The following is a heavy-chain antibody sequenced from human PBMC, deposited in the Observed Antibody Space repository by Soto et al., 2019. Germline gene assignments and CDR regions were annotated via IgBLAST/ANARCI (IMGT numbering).Heavy chain of an antibody. CDR2: INHYGST. D-gene: IGHD2-2*01. CDR3: ATHCSSTSCYYTFDP. V-gene: IGHV4-34*01. J-gene: IGHJ5*02. CDR1: GGSFSSYY. Sequence: QVQLQQWGAGLLKPSETLSLTCAVYGGSFSSYYWSWIRQPPGKGLEWIGQINHYGSTDYSPSLKSRVTISVDTSQNHFSLRLSSVTAADTAMYYCATHCSSTSCYYTFDPWGQGTLVTVSS.